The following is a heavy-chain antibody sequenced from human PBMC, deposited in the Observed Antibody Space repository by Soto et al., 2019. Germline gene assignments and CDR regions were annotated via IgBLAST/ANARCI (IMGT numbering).Heavy chain of an antibody. V-gene: IGHV1-2*04. J-gene: IGHJ6*02. CDR3: ASDSPRSSSLYGMDV. CDR2: INPNSGGT. CDR1: GYTFTGSY. D-gene: IGHD6-6*01. Sequence: GASVKVSRKASGYTFTGSYMHWVRQAPRQGLEWMGWINPNSGGTNYVQKCQGWVTMTRDTSISTAYMELSRLRSDDTAVYYCASDSPRSSSLYGMDVWGQGTKVTVSS.